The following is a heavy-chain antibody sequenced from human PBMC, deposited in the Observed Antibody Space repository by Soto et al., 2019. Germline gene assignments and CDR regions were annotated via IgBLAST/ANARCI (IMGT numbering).Heavy chain of an antibody. J-gene: IGHJ4*02. Sequence: QVQLVQSGAEVKKPGASVKVSCKASGYTFTSYYMHWVRQAPGQGLEWMGIINPSGGSTSYAQKFQGRVNMTRDTSTSTVYMELSSLRSEDTAVYYCARDSGRYCSSTSCSVLDYWGQGTLVTVSS. CDR2: INPSGGST. D-gene: IGHD2-2*01. CDR1: GYTFTSYY. V-gene: IGHV1-46*01. CDR3: ARDSGRYCSSTSCSVLDY.